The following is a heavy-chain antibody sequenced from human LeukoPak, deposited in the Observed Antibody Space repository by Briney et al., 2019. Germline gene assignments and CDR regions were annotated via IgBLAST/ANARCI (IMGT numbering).Heavy chain of an antibody. CDR2: ISYDGSNK. Sequence: GGSLRLSCAASGFTFSSYGMHWVRQAPGKGLEWVAVISYDGSNKYYADSVKGRFTISRDNSKNTLYLQMNSLRAEDAAVYYCAKGGRDGYNLGDYFDYWGQGTLVTVSS. V-gene: IGHV3-30*18. CDR3: AKGGRDGYNLGDYFDY. D-gene: IGHD5-24*01. CDR1: GFTFSSYG. J-gene: IGHJ4*02.